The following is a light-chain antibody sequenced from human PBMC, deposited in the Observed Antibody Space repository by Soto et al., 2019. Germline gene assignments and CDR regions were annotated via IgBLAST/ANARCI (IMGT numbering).Light chain of an antibody. CDR1: QSIDSW. J-gene: IGKJ1*01. Sequence: DIQMTQSPSTLSASVADRVTITCRASQSIDSWLAWYQQKPGKAPKLLIYDASTLEIGVPSRFRGSGSGTEFTLTISSLQPDDFATYYCQQYNTYLWTFGQGTKVDIK. CDR3: QQYNTYLWT. V-gene: IGKV1-5*01. CDR2: DAS.